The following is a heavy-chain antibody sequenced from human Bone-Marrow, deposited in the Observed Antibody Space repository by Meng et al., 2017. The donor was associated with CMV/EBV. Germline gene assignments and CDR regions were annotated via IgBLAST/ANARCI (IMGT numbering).Heavy chain of an antibody. CDR1: GYTFIGYD. D-gene: IGHD6-19*01. CDR3: AAGPFGAVAGNFDY. J-gene: IGHJ4*02. Sequence: ASVKVSCKASGYTFIGYDLHWVRQAPGQGLEWMGWINPKSGGTNYAQRFQGRVTMTRDTSINTVYMELRRLRSDDTAVYYCAAGPFGAVAGNFDYWGQGTLVTVSS. V-gene: IGHV1-2*02. CDR2: INPKSGGT.